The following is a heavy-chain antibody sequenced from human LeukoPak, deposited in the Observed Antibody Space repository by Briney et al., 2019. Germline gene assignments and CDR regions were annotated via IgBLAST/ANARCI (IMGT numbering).Heavy chain of an antibody. Sequence: AGTLSLTCTASAGSISSYYWSWIRQPPGKGLEWIGYIVYSGSTNYNPSFKSRVTISVDTSKNQFSLKLSSVTAADTAVYYCARHGNPPVFDYWGQGTLVTVSS. J-gene: IGHJ4*02. D-gene: IGHD4-23*01. CDR1: AGSISSYY. V-gene: IGHV4-59*08. CDR3: ARHGNPPVFDY. CDR2: IVYSGST.